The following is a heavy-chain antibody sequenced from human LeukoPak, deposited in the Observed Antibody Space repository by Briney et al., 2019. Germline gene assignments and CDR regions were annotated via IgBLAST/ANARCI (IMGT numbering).Heavy chain of an antibody. D-gene: IGHD3-3*01. Sequence: SSETLSLTCTVSGGSISSGNDYWTWIRQPAGKGLELIGRIYTSGSTSYNPSLKSRVTISVDTSKNQFSLKLNSVTAADTAVYYCARDHLANLASRLFDPWGQGSLVTVSS. V-gene: IGHV4-61*02. J-gene: IGHJ5*02. CDR2: IYTSGST. CDR1: GGSISSGNDY. CDR3: ARDHLANLASRLFDP.